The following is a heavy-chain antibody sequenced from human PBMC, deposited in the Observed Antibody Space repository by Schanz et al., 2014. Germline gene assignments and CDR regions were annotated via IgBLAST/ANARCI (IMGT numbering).Heavy chain of an antibody. CDR3: AKAADWPVTRFDP. D-gene: IGHD3-9*01. CDR1: GFTLSNYA. CDR2: LSEGGGGT. J-gene: IGHJ5*02. V-gene: IGHV3-23*01. Sequence: EVQLLESGGGLAQPGGSLRLSCAASGFTLSNYAMSWVRQAPGKGLEWVSALSEGGGGTHYADSVRGRFTISRDNAKNSLYLEMNSLRAEDTAVYYCAKAADWPVTRFDPWGQGTLVTVSS.